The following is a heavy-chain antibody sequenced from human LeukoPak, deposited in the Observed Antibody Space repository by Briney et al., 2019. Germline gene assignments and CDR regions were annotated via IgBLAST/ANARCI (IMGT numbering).Heavy chain of an antibody. D-gene: IGHD3-22*01. CDR1: GYTLTAHY. Sequence: ASVKVSCKASGYTLTAHYMHWVRQAPGQGLEWMGRINPNSGDTNYAQKFQGRVTMTRDTSISTAYMELSRLRSDDTAVYYCASERNYYDTSGYYYAGVDYWGQGTLVTVSS. CDR2: INPNSGDT. V-gene: IGHV1-2*06. CDR3: ASERNYYDTSGYYYAGVDY. J-gene: IGHJ4*02.